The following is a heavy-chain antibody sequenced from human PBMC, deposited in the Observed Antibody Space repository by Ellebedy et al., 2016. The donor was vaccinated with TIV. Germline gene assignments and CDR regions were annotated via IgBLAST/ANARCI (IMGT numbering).Heavy chain of an antibody. D-gene: IGHD6-13*01. V-gene: IGHV3-30*04. CDR1: GFTFRTYA. CDR3: ASLGYTSSWSSNTPSDS. Sequence: PGGSLRPSCAASGFTFRTYAMHWAPKAPGKVLEWVASISYVRSNENYAESVRGRFTISRDNSRNTLYLQMNSLRTEDKAVYYCASLGYTSSWSSNTPSDSWGQGTLVTVSS. J-gene: IGHJ4*02. CDR2: ISYVRSNE.